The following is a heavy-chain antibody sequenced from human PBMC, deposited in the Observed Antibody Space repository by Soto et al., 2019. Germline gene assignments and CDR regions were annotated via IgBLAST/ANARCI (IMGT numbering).Heavy chain of an antibody. CDR2: ISGSGGST. CDR3: ASMRN. V-gene: IGHV3-23*01. CDR1: GFTXSDYY. J-gene: IGHJ4*02. Sequence: SGFTXSDYYMSWIRQAPGKGLEWVSAISGSGGSTYYADSVKGRFTISRDNSKNTLYLQMNSLRAEDTAVYYCASMRNWGQGTLVTVSS.